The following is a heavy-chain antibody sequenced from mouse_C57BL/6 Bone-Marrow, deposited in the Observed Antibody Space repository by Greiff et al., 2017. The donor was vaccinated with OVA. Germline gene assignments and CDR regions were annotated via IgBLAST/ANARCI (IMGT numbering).Heavy chain of an antibody. J-gene: IGHJ4*01. D-gene: IGHD1-1*01. CDR3: TTDGSSYDYAMDY. V-gene: IGHV14-4*01. CDR2: IDPENGDT. Sequence: EVQLQQSGAELVRPGASVKLSCTASGFNIKDDYMHWVKQRPEQGLEWIGWIDPENGDTEYASKFQGKATITADTSSNTAYLQLSSLTSEDTAVYYCTTDGSSYDYAMDYWGQGTSVTVSS. CDR1: GFNIKDDY.